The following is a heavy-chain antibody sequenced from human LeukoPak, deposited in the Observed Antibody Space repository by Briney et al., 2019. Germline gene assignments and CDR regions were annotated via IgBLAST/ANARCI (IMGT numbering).Heavy chain of an antibody. CDR1: GGSISSYY. D-gene: IGHD6-13*01. J-gene: IGHJ6*03. CDR2: IYYSGST. V-gene: IGHV4-59*01. CDR3: ARSVEYSSSWEYYYYYMDV. Sequence: SETLSLTCTVSGGSISSYYWSWIRQPPGKGLEWIGYIYYSGSTNYNPSLKSRVTISVDTSKNQFSLKLSSVTAADTAVYYCARSVEYSSSWEYYYYYMDVWGKGTTVTVSS.